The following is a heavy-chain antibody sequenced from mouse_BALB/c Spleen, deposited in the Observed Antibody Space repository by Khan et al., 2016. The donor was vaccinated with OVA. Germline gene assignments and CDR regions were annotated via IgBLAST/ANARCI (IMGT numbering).Heavy chain of an antibody. J-gene: IGHJ2*01. V-gene: IGHV1-87*01. CDR1: GYTFTSYW. D-gene: IGHD2-14*01. CDR2: IYPGDGDT. Sequence: VQLQQSGAELARPGASVKLSCKASGYTFTSYWMQWVRQRPGQGLEWIGTIYPGDGDTRYTQKIKGKATLTADKSSSTAYMQRSSLTSEDSAVDYGANYRYDYFDYWGQGTTLTVSS. CDR3: ANYRYDYFDY.